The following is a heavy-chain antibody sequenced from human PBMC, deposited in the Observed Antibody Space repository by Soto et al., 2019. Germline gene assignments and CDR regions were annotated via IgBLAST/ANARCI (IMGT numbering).Heavy chain of an antibody. CDR1: GFAFRHNY. CDR2: ISTSVSPA. J-gene: IGHJ5*02. CDR3: ATGGIYYEA. V-gene: IGHV3-11*01. D-gene: IGHD1-26*01. Sequence: QVHLVESGGGLVKPGGSLRLSCTVSGFAFRHNYLTWIRQAPGKGLEWLSYISTSVSPAYYADSVKGRFTISTDNAKKSLYLQMDSLRDEDTGVYYCATGGIYYEAWGQRTLVTVSS.